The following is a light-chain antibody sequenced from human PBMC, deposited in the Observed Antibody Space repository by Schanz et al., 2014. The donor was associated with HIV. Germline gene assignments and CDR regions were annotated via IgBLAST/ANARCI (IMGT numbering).Light chain of an antibody. V-gene: IGKV3-15*01. CDR1: QSVGSN. CDR2: DAS. CDR3: QQYNNWPPLT. J-gene: IGKJ4*01. Sequence: EIVMTQSPATLSVSPGERATLSCRASQSVGSNLAWYQQKPGQAPRLLIYDASTRATDIPARFSGSGSGTEFTLTISSLQSEDFAVYYCQQYNNWPPLTFGGGTKVELK.